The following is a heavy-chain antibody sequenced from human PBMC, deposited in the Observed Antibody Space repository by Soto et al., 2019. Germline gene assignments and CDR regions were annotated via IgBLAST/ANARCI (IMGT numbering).Heavy chain of an antibody. CDR3: ARVNRVGGWSNYYYYYGMEV. CDR1: VVSFSGYY. Sequence: XETLSLTCAFYVVSFSGYYWSCIRQPPGKWLEWIGEINHSGSTNYNPSLKSRVTISVDTSKNQFSLKLSSVTAADTAVYYCARVNRVGGWSNYYYYYGMEVLGQATTHIVS. J-gene: IGHJ6*01. D-gene: IGHD6-19*01. V-gene: IGHV4-34*01. CDR2: INHSGST.